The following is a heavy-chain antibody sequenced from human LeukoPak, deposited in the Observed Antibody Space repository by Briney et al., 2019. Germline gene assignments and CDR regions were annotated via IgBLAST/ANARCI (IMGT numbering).Heavy chain of an antibody. J-gene: IGHJ1*01. CDR2: FDPEDGET. CDR1: GYTLTELS. D-gene: IGHD2-2*01. CDR3: ATAQYCSSTSCGYFQH. Sequence: GASVKVSCKVSGYTLTELSMHWVRQAPGKGLEWRGGFDPEDGETIYAQKFQGRVTMTEDTSTDTAYMELSSLRSEDTAVYYCATAQYCSSTSCGYFQHWGQGTLVTVSS. V-gene: IGHV1-24*01.